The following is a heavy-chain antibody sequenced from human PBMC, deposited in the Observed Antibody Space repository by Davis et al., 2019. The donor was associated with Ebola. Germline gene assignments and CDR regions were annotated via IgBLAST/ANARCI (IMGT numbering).Heavy chain of an antibody. D-gene: IGHD1-7*01. CDR2: IYYSGST. CDR1: GGSISSYY. CDR3: ARHGAWNYDYYYYGMDV. V-gene: IGHV4-59*08. J-gene: IGHJ6*02. Sequence: PSETLSLTCTVSGGSISSYYWSWIRQPPGKGLEWIGYIYYSGSTNYNPSLKSRVTISVDTSKNQFSLKLSSVTAADTAVYYCARHGAWNYDYYYYGMDVWGQGTTVTVSS.